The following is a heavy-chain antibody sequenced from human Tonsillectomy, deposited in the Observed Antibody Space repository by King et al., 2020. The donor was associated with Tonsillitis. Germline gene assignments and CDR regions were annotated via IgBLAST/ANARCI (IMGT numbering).Heavy chain of an antibody. CDR1: GFTFSIYD. Sequence: VQLVESGGGLVQPGGSLRLSCAASGFTFSIYDMHWVRQTTGKGLEWVSAIGTTGDTYYLGSVKGRFTISRENAKNSLYLQMNSLRAGDTAVYFCARDHKRYFDLWGRGNLVTVSS. J-gene: IGHJ2*01. CDR2: IGTTGDT. V-gene: IGHV3-13*01. CDR3: ARDHKRYFDL.